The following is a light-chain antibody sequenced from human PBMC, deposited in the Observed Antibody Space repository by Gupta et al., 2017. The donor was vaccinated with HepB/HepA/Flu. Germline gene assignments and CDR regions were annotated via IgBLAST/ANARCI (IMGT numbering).Light chain of an antibody. CDR2: DVS. V-gene: IGLV2-14*01. J-gene: IGLJ2*01. Sequence: QSALTQPASVSGSPGQSITISCTGTSSDVGGYNYVSWYQQHPGKAPKLMIYDVSNRPSGVSNRFSGSKSGNTASLTISGLKAEDEADYYCSSDTSSSGGVFGGGTKLTVL. CDR1: SSDVGGYNY. CDR3: SSDTSSSGGV.